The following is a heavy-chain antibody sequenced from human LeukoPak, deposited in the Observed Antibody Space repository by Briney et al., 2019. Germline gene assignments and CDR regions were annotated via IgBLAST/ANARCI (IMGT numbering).Heavy chain of an antibody. J-gene: IGHJ3*02. CDR3: VRDYDYYDFWSGYWPDAFDT. CDR1: GFTFSDYG. Sequence: GGSLTLSCTASGFTFSDYGMHWVRQAQGKGLEWVAVIWHDGSNEYYEGSVRGRFIISRDNSRNRLYLQMNRLRAEDTAVYYCVRDYDYYDFWSGYWPDAFDTWGPGTTVIVSS. D-gene: IGHD3-3*01. CDR2: IWHDGSNE. V-gene: IGHV3-33*01.